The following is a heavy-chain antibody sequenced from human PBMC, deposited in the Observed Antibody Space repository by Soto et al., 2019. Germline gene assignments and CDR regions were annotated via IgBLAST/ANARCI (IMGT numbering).Heavy chain of an antibody. CDR1: GYTFTGYY. CDR3: ARCTLYSSANWFDP. J-gene: IGHJ5*02. D-gene: IGHD6-25*01. CDR2: INPNSGGT. Sequence: ASVKVSCKASGYTFTGYYMHCVRHSPGQGLEWMGWINPNSGGTNYAQKFQGRVTMTRDTSISTAYMELSRLRSDDTAVYYCARCTLYSSANWFDPWGQGTLVTVSS. V-gene: IGHV1-2*02.